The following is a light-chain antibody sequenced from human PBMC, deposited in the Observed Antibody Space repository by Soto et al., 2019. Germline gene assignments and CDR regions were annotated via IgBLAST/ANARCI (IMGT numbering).Light chain of an antibody. Sequence: EIVLTQSPGTLSLSPGEGATLSCRASQSVDSNYLAWYQQKPGQAPRLLLYGASSRATGIPDKFSGGGSGTDFTLTISRLEPEDFAVYYCQHYGSSPPITFGQGTRLEIK. CDR3: QHYGSSPPIT. J-gene: IGKJ5*01. CDR2: GAS. V-gene: IGKV3-20*01. CDR1: QSVDSNY.